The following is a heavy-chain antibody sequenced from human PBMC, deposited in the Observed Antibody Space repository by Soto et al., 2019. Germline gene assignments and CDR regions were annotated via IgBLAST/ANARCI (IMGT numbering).Heavy chain of an antibody. D-gene: IGHD5-18*01. CDR2: ISGSGDST. Sequence: GGSLRLSCAASGFTFSSYAMSWVRQAPGKGLEWISGISGSGDSTYYADSVKGRFTISRDNSKNTLYLQMNSLRAEDTAVYYCATGYSYAPFDPWGQGTVVTVSS. CDR1: GFTFSSYA. CDR3: ATGYSYAPFDP. J-gene: IGHJ5*02. V-gene: IGHV3-23*01.